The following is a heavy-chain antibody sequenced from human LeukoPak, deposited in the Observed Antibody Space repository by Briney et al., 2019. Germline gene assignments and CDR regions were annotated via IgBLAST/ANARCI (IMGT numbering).Heavy chain of an antibody. CDR1: GFTFINYA. CDR2: ISGSGGRT. J-gene: IGHJ4*02. V-gene: IGHV3-23*01. D-gene: IGHD3-22*01. Sequence: GGSLRLSCAASGFTFINYAMSWVRQAPGRGLKWVSGISGSGGRTYYAGSVRGRFTISRDNSRNRLYLQMNSLRAEDTALYYCAKRDYYDSNGYFFPYYFDNWGQGTLVAVSS. CDR3: AKRDYYDSNGYFFPYYFDN.